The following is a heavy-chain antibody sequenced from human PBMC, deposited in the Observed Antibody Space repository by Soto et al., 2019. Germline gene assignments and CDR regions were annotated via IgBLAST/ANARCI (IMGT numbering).Heavy chain of an antibody. CDR1: GYTFTSYG. V-gene: IGHV1-18*01. CDR3: ARDRRGSTSPNYYGSGSYYKGLNWFDP. D-gene: IGHD3-10*01. J-gene: IGHJ5*02. Sequence: QVQLVQSGAEVKKPGASVKVSCKASGYTFTSYGISWVRQAPGQGLEWMGWISAYNGNTNYAQKIQGRVTMTTDTSTSTAYMELRSLRSDDTAVYYCARDRRGSTSPNYYGSGSYYKGLNWFDPWGQGTLVTVSS. CDR2: ISAYNGNT.